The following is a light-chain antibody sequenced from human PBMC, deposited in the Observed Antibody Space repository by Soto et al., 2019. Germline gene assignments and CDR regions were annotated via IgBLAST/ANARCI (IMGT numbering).Light chain of an antibody. V-gene: IGKV1-9*01. Sequence: DIQLTQSPSFLSSSVGDRVTISCRASQGISSNLSWYQQKPGKDPRFLTHSASTLQSGVPSRFSGSGSGTTFTLTISRLQPEDIATYYCQQLDRFPPTFGQGTKVEV. CDR2: SAS. J-gene: IGKJ1*01. CDR1: QGISSN. CDR3: QQLDRFPPT.